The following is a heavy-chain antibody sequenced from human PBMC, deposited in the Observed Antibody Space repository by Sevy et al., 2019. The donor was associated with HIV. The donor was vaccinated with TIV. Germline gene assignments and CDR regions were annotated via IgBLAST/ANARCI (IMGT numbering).Heavy chain of an antibody. D-gene: IGHD3-22*01. V-gene: IGHV3-11*01. CDR2: ISSSGSTI. Sequence: GGSLRLSCAASGFTFSDYYMSWIRQAPGKGLEWVSYISSSGSTIYYADSVKGRFTISRDNAKNSLYLQVNSLRAEDTAVYYCASKVDYDSSGSPGYWGQGTLVTVSS. CDR3: ASKVDYDSSGSPGY. CDR1: GFTFSDYY. J-gene: IGHJ4*02.